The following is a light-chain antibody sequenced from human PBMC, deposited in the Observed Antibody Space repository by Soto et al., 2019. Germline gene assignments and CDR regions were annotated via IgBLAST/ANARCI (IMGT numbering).Light chain of an antibody. CDR1: QGISSW. J-gene: IGKJ4*01. Sequence: DIQMTQSPSTLSASVGDRVTITCRASQGISSWLAWYQQKPGKAPNLLIYASSSLQSGVPSRFSGSGSGTDVALTISSLQPEDSATYYCQQLKSYPLTFGGGTKVDIK. CDR3: QQLKSYPLT. CDR2: ASS. V-gene: IGKV1-12*01.